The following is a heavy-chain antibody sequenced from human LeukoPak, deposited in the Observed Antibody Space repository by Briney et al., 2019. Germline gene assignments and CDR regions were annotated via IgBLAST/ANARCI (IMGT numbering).Heavy chain of an antibody. CDR1: GYSISSGYY. CDR2: IYHSGST. D-gene: IGHD2-15*01. V-gene: IGHV4-38-2*02. CDR3: ARGQDCSGGSCYTYFDY. J-gene: IGHJ4*02. Sequence: SETLSLTCTVSGYSISSGYYWGWIRQPPGKGLEWIGSIYHSGSTYYNPSLKSRVTISVDTSKNQFSLKLSSVTAADTAVYYCARGQDCSGGSCYTYFDYWGQGTLVTVSS.